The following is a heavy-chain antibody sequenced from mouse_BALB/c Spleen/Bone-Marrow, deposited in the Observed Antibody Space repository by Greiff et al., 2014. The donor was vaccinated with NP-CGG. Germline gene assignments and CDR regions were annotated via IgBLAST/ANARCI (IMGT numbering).Heavy chain of an antibody. V-gene: IGHV14-3*02. CDR2: IDPANGNT. D-gene: IGHD4-1*01. J-gene: IGHJ4*01. CDR1: GFNIKDTY. Sequence: EVKLVESGAELVKPGASVKSSCTASGFNIKDTYMHWVKQRPEQGLEWIGRIDPANGNTKYDPKFQGKATITADTSSNTAYLQLSSLTSEDTAVYYCARWEYYAMDYWGQGTSVTVSS. CDR3: ARWEYYAMDY.